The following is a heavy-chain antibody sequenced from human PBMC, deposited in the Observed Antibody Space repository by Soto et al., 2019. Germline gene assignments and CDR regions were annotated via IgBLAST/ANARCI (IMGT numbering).Heavy chain of an antibody. CDR2: IYYSGST. Sequence: QVQLQESGPGLVKPSQTLSLTCTVSGGSISSGGDYWSWIRQHPGKGLEWIGYIYYSGSTYYNPSLKSRVNLSVDTSKNHFSLKLSSVTAADTAVYYCARATPYYYYGMDVWGQGTTVTVSS. D-gene: IGHD2-15*01. J-gene: IGHJ6*02. CDR3: ARATPYYYYGMDV. V-gene: IGHV4-31*03. CDR1: GGSISSGGDY.